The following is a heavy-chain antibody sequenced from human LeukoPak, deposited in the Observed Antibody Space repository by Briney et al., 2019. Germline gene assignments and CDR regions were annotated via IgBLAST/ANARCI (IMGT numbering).Heavy chain of an antibody. J-gene: IGHJ4*02. V-gene: IGHV3-74*01. CDR1: GFTFSSYW. Sequence: GGTLRLSCAASGFTFSSYWMHWVRQAPGKGLVWVSRINSDGSITTYADSVRGRFTISRDNAKSTLYLQMNSLRAEDTAVYYCASSTQISKYADYWGQGALVTVSS. D-gene: IGHD2-2*01. CDR3: ASSTQISKYADY. CDR2: INSDGSIT.